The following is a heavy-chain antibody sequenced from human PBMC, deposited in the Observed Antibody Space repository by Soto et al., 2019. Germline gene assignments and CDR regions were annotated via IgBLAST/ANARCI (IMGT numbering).Heavy chain of an antibody. V-gene: IGHV4-31*03. CDR2: IYYSGST. CDR3: ARDHTAGVAGDRGPSAYYYGMDV. Sequence: SETLSLTCTVSGGSISSGGYYWSWIRQHPGKGLEWIGYIYYSGSTYYNPSLKSRVTISVDTSKNQFSLKLSSVTAADTAVYYCARDHTAGVAGDRGPSAYYYGMDVWGQGTTVTVSS. D-gene: IGHD6-19*01. CDR1: GGSISSGGYY. J-gene: IGHJ6*02.